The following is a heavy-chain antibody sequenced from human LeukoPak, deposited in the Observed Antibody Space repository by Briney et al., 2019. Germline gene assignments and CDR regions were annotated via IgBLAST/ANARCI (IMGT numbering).Heavy chain of an antibody. D-gene: IGHD3-22*01. CDR3: ARGRQDVTMIVVVMTAVSYYLDV. J-gene: IGHJ6*03. CDR2: MNPSGST. CDR1: GGSFSGHY. Sequence: SETLSLTCAVYGGSFSGHYWTWIRQTPGKGLEWIGEMNPSGSTSYNPSLKGRVTISVDTSKNQFSLKLSSVTAADTAVYYCARGRQDVTMIVVVMTAVSYYLDVWGKGTTVTVS. V-gene: IGHV4-34*01.